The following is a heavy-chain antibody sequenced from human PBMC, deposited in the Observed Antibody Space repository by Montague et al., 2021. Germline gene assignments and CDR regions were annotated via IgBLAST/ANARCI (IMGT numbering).Heavy chain of an antibody. CDR1: GFTFSSYW. D-gene: IGHD3-10*01. V-gene: IGHV3-74*01. Sequence: SLRLSCAASGFTFSSYWMHWVRRAPGKGLVWVSTIKTDGGSTNYADSVKGRFTISRDNAKNTLYLQMNSLRVEDTAVYYCARSYDSWGQGALATVSS. CDR2: IKTDGGST. J-gene: IGHJ4*02. CDR3: ARSYDS.